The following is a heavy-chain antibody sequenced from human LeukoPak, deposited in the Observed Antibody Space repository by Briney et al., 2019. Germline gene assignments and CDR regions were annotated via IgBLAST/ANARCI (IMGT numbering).Heavy chain of an antibody. CDR1: GGSVSNYY. V-gene: IGHV4-59*02. CDR2: IYYSGST. Sequence: SETLSLTCTVSGGSVSNYYWSWIRQPPGKGLEWIGYIYYSGSTNYKPSLKSRVTISVDTSRNQFSLKLRSVNAADTAVYYCSRLPDPWGQGTLVTVSS. CDR3: SRLPDP. J-gene: IGHJ5*02.